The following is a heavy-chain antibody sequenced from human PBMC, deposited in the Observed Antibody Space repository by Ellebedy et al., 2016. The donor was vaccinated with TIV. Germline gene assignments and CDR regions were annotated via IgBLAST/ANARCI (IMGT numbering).Heavy chain of an antibody. D-gene: IGHD3-9*01. CDR2: ISSSSSTI. V-gene: IGHV3-48*02. Sequence: PGGSLRLSCAASGFTFSSYSMNWVRQAPGKGLEWVSYISSSSSTIYYADSVKGRFTISRDNAKNSLYLQMNSLRDEDTAVYYCARVMYYDILTGGNWFDPWGQGTLVTVSS. CDR1: GFTFSSYS. CDR3: ARVMYYDILTGGNWFDP. J-gene: IGHJ5*02.